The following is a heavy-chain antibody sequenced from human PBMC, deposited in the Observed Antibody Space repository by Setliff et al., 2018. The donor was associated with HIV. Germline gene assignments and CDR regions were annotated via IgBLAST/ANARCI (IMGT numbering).Heavy chain of an antibody. D-gene: IGHD3-10*01. V-gene: IGHV3-7*01. CDR2: IDQDGSEK. J-gene: IGHJ6*02. CDR3: ARKLRPGHGVDV. CDR1: RFDFNNYW. Sequence: PGESLRLSCAASRFDFNNYWMCWVRQAPGKGLEWVANIDQDGSEKNYVDSVKGRFTISRDNAKNSMDLQMNSLRADDTAIYYCARKLRPGHGVDVWGQGTTVTVSS.